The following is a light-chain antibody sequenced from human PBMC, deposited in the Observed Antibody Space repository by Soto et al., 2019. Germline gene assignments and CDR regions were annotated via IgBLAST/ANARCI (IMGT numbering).Light chain of an antibody. CDR3: ISYTSTTTLHV. J-gene: IGLJ1*01. Sequence: QSALTQPASVSGSPRNPVTIPCTGPSSYVGTYNSVSWYQQHPGRAPTLLIFDVGHRPSEVSNRFSASKSGNTASLTISGLQAEDEADYYCISYTSTTTLHVFGSGTKVTVL. V-gene: IGLV2-14*03. CDR1: SSYVGTYNS. CDR2: DVG.